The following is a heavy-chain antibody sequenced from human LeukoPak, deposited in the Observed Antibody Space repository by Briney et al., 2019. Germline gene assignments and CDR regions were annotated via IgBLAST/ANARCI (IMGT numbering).Heavy chain of an antibody. V-gene: IGHV4-61*02. D-gene: IGHD3-10*01. J-gene: IGHJ3*02. CDR2: MYTSGNT. CDR1: GGSISSGGYY. CDR3: ARSDGYGLVGI. Sequence: SETLSLTCTVSGGSISSGGYYWSWIRQPAGKGLEWIGRMYTSGNTNYNPSLKSRVTISVDTSKNQFSLKLSSVTAADTAVYYCARSDGYGLVGIWGQGTMVTVSS.